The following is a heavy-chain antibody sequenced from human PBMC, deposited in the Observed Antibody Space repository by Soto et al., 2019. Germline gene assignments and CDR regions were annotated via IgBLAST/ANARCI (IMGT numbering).Heavy chain of an antibody. CDR3: ARDISGWGLTNGHFGVDV. V-gene: IGHV1-3*01. J-gene: IGHJ6*02. Sequence: QVRLVQSGTEVKKPGASVMVSCKATGYTFANYAIHWVRQAPGQDFEWMGWINAGNGNTRNSQKFQGRGTFTRDTSATTAHMEVGSLRFEDTAVYYCARDISGWGLTNGHFGVDVWGQGTTVIVSS. CDR1: GYTFANYA. CDR2: INAGNGNT. D-gene: IGHD3-16*01.